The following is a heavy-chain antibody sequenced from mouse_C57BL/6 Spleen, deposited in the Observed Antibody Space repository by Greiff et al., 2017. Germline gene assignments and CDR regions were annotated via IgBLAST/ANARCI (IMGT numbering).Heavy chain of an antibody. Sequence: EVKLQQPGPELVKPGASVKIPCKASGYTFTDYNMHWVKQSPGQSLEWIGDINPNNGGTIYNQKFKGQATLTVDKSSSTAYMELRSLTSEDTAVADYARRWTMAYCFDYWGQGTTVTVSS. CDR2: INPNNGGT. CDR3: ARRWTMAYCFDY. CDR1: GYTFTDYN. V-gene: IGHV1-18*01. J-gene: IGHJ2*01. D-gene: IGHD1-1*02.